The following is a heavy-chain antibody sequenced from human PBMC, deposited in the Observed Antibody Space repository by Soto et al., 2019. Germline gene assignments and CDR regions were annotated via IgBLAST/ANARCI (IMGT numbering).Heavy chain of an antibody. V-gene: IGHV3-23*01. D-gene: IGHD6-25*01. CDR3: AKSAASEDDYFYYGMDV. CDR2: ISGSGGST. J-gene: IGHJ6*02. CDR1: GFTFSIHA. Sequence: EVQLLESGGGVVQPGGSLRLSCEVSGFTFSIHAMSWVRQAPGKGLEWVSAISGSGGSTYYADSVKGHFTISRGNSKNTLYLQMTSLRAEDTAVYYCAKSAASEDDYFYYGMDVWGQGTTFTVSS.